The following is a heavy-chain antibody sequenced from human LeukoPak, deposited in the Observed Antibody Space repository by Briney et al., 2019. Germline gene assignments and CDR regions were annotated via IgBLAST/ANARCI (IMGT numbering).Heavy chain of an antibody. CDR3: ARPSYDSSGYYYFDY. V-gene: IGHV3-30*04. CDR2: ISYDGSNK. Sequence: PGGSLRLSCAASGFTFSSYAMHWVRQAPGKGLEWVAVISYDGSNKYYADSVKGRFTISRDNSKNTLYLQMNSLRAEDTAVHYCARPSYDSSGYYYFDYWGQGTLVTVSS. CDR1: GFTFSSYA. D-gene: IGHD3-22*01. J-gene: IGHJ4*02.